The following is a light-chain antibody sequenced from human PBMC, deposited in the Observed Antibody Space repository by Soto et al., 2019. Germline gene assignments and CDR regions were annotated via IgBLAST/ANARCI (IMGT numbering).Light chain of an antibody. Sequence: EIVLTQSPATLSLSPGTGATLSCRASQIVTSSLAWYQQRPGQAPRLLIYDTFTRATGIPARFSAKGAGTDFTLTISSLEPEDSAVYYCQQWSSSPRTFGQGTKLEIK. J-gene: IGKJ2*01. CDR1: QIVTSS. CDR3: QQWSSSPRT. V-gene: IGKV3-11*01. CDR2: DTF.